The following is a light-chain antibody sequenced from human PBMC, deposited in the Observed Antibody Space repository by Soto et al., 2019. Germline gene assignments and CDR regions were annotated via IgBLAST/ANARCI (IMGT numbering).Light chain of an antibody. CDR2: EVS. V-gene: IGLV2-23*02. CDR3: CSCGGSRAV. CDR1: SSDVGSHNL. Sequence: QSALTQPASVSGSPGQSITIYCTGTSSDVGSHNLVSWYQQHPGQAPKLMIYEVSKRPLGVSARFSASKSGNTASLTISGLQAEEEADYYCCSCGGSRAVFGRGTQLTVL. J-gene: IGLJ7*01.